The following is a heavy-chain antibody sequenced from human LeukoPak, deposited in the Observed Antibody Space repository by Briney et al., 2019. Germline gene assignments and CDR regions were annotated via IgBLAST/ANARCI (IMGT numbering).Heavy chain of an antibody. CDR2: INPNSGGT. CDR3: ARDGPGIAVAGSHFDAFDI. J-gene: IGHJ3*02. Sequence: ASVKVSCKASGYTFTGYYMHWVRQAPGQGLEWMGWINPNSGGTNYAQKFQGRVTMTRDTSISTAYMELSRLRSDDTAVHYCARDGPGIAVAGSHFDAFDIWGQGTMVTVSS. CDR1: GYTFTGYY. D-gene: IGHD6-19*01. V-gene: IGHV1-2*02.